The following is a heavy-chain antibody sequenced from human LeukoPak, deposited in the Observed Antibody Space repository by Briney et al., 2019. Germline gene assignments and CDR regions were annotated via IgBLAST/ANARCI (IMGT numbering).Heavy chain of an antibody. D-gene: IGHD3-22*01. J-gene: IGHJ4*02. CDR2: ISSSSSTI. CDR1: GFTFRSYN. Sequence: GGSLRLSCAASGFTFRSYNMNWVRQAPGKGLEWVSYISSSSSTIYYADSVKGRFTISRDNAKKSLYLQMNSLRAEDTAVYYCAREGDYYDSSGYWIFDYWGQGTLVTVSS. V-gene: IGHV3-48*01. CDR3: AREGDYYDSSGYWIFDY.